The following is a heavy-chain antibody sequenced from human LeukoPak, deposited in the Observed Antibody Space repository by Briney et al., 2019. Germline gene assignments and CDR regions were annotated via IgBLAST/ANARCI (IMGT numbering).Heavy chain of an antibody. CDR2: IRYDGDNK. CDR1: GFTFSNYG. Sequence: TGGSLRLSCAASGFTFSNYGMHWVRQAPGKGLEWVTFIRYDGDNKYYADSVKGRFTISRDNSKNTLYLQMNSLRAEDTAVYYCAKRSPAAYMDVWGKGTTVTVSS. D-gene: IGHD2-2*01. CDR3: AKRSPAAYMDV. J-gene: IGHJ6*03. V-gene: IGHV3-30*02.